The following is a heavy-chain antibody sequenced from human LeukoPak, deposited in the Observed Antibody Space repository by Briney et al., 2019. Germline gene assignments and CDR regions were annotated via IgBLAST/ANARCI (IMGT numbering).Heavy chain of an antibody. Sequence: PGGSLRLSCAASGFTFSSYGMHWVRQAPGKGLEWVAVISYDGSNKYYAVSVKGRFTISRDNSKNTLYLQMNSLRAEDTAVYYCAKGGTGKVSPLDYWGQGTLVTVSS. CDR3: AKGGTGKVSPLDY. J-gene: IGHJ4*02. V-gene: IGHV3-30*18. CDR2: ISYDGSNK. CDR1: GFTFSSYG. D-gene: IGHD1-14*01.